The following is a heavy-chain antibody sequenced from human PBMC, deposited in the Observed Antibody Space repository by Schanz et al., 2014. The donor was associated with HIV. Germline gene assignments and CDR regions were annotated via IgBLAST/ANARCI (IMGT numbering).Heavy chain of an antibody. Sequence: QVQLQESGPGLVKPSETLSLTCTVSGGSVRSESYYWSWIRQPPGKGLEWIGYMYYSGSTYYNPSLQSRVTISVDTSKNQFSLKLSSVTAADTAVYYCARVPPSDSSGYYPFDYWGQGTLVTVSS. CDR2: MYYSGST. CDR1: GGSVRSESYY. V-gene: IGHV4-31*03. D-gene: IGHD3-22*01. J-gene: IGHJ4*02. CDR3: ARVPPSDSSGYYPFDY.